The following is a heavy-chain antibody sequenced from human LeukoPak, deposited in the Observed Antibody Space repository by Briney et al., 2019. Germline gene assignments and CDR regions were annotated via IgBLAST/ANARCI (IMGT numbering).Heavy chain of an antibody. D-gene: IGHD2-21*02. CDR3: CDGDAR. Sequence: GGSLRLSCAASGFTFSRYWMSWMRQAPGKGLEWVANIKYDGNEEYYVDSVKGRFTISRDNAKNSLYLQLNSLRVEDTAVYYCCDGDARWGQGTLVTVSS. V-gene: IGHV3-7*01. CDR2: IKYDGNEE. CDR1: GFTFSRYW. J-gene: IGHJ4*02.